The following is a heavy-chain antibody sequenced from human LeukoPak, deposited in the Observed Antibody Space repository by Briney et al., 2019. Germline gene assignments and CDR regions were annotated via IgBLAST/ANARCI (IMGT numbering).Heavy chain of an antibody. V-gene: IGHV3-30*03. D-gene: IGHD3-3*01. CDR1: GFTFSRHG. J-gene: IGHJ4*02. CDR3: ARDRAWNYFDY. Sequence: HTGGSLRLSCAPSGFTFSRHGMHWVRQAPGKGLEWVAIISNDGSRKYYAHSVEGRFTISRDNSKNTLYLQMDSLRAEDTAVYYCARDRAWNYFDYWGQGTLVTVS. CDR2: ISNDGSRK.